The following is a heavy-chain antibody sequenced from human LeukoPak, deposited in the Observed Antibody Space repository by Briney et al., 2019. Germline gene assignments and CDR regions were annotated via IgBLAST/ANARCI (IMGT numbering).Heavy chain of an antibody. CDR2: ISYDGSDK. CDR3: ARDLGIDYGSVDN. D-gene: IGHD3-10*01. V-gene: IGHV3-30*03. Sequence: PGGSLTLSCAASGFTFSIFGMHWVRQAPGKGPEWVALISYDGSDKYYADSVKGRFTISRDNSKSTLYLQMNNLRAEDTAVYYCARDLGIDYGSVDNWGQGTLVTVSS. CDR1: GFTFSIFG. J-gene: IGHJ4*02.